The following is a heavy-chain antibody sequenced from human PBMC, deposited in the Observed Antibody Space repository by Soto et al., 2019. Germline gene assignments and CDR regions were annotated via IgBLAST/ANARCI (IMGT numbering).Heavy chain of an antibody. Sequence: QVQLVESGGGVVQPGRSLRLSCAASGFTFSSYGMHWVRQAPGKGLEWVAVISYDGSNKYYADSVKGRFTISRDNSKNTLYLQMNSRRAEDTAVYYCAKPMSGEDYWGQGTLVTVSS. V-gene: IGHV3-30*18. D-gene: IGHD3-10*02. J-gene: IGHJ4*02. CDR1: GFTFSSYG. CDR3: AKPMSGEDY. CDR2: ISYDGSNK.